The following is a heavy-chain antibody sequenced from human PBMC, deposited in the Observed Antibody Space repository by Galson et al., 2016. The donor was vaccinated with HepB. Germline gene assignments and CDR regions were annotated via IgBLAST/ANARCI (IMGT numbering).Heavy chain of an antibody. CDR3: ARDGNYLTFDY. Sequence: SVKVSCKASGYIFINYGITRVRQAPGQGLEWMGWISTFNGNTKYAQKFQGRVTMTTDTSTSTAYMELTSLRSDDTAVYFCARDGNYLTFDYWGQGTPVTVSS. V-gene: IGHV1-18*04. D-gene: IGHD1-1*01. CDR1: GYIFINYG. CDR2: ISTFNGNT. J-gene: IGHJ4*02.